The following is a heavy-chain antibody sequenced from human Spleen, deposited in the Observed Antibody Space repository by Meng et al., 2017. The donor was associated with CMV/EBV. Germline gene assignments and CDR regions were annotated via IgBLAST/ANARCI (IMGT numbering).Heavy chain of an antibody. D-gene: IGHD3-22*01. CDR1: GGSISSNY. CDR2: IYYSGST. V-gene: IGHV4-59*01. J-gene: IGHJ4*02. Sequence: LRLSCTVSGGSISSNYWSWIRQPPGRGLEWIGHIYYSGSTDYNPSLKSRVTISVDTSKNQFSLKLSSVTAADTAVYSCARYYDSSGYYYALDYWGQGTLVTVSS. CDR3: ARYYDSSGYYYALDY.